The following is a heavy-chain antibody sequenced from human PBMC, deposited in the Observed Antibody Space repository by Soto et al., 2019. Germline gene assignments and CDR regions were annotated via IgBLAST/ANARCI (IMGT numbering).Heavy chain of an antibody. CDR2: INAGNGNT. J-gene: IGHJ4*02. D-gene: IGHD5-18*01. V-gene: IGHV1-3*01. CDR3: ARGLNGYLNYFDY. Sequence: ASVKVSCKASGYTFTSYAMHWVRQAPGQRLEWMGWINAGNGNTKYSQKFQGRVTITRDTSASTAYMELSSLRSEDTAVYYCARGLNGYLNYFDYWGQGTPDPVSS. CDR1: GYTFTSYA.